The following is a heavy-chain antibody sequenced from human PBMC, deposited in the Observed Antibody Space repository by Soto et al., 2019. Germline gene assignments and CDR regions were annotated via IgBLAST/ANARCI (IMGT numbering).Heavy chain of an antibody. Sequence: KPSETLSLTCTVSGGSISSGGYYWSWIRQHPGKGLEWIGYIYYSGSTYYNPSLKSRVTISVDTSKNQFSLKLSSVTAADTAVYYCARVPKLVVPDATYFDYWGQGTLVTVSS. CDR3: ARVPKLVVPDATYFDY. V-gene: IGHV4-31*03. CDR1: GGSISSGGYY. J-gene: IGHJ4*02. D-gene: IGHD2-2*01. CDR2: IYYSGST.